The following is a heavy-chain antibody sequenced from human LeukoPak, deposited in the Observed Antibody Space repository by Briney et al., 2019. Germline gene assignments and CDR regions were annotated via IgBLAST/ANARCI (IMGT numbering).Heavy chain of an antibody. CDR2: ISGSGGST. CDR1: GFTFSSYA. Sequence: GGSLRPSCAASGFTFSSYAMSWVRQAPGKGLEWVSAISGSGGSTYYADSVKGRFTISRDNSKNTLYLQMNSLRAEDTAVYYCAKGDGSGTYVPLDYWGQGTLVTVSS. J-gene: IGHJ4*02. CDR3: AKGDGSGTYVPLDY. V-gene: IGHV3-23*01. D-gene: IGHD3-10*01.